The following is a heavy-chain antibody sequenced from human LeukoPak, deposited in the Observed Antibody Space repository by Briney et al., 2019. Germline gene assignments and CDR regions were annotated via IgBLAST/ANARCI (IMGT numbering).Heavy chain of an antibody. V-gene: IGHV1-2*04. J-gene: IGHJ6*04. CDR1: GYTFTDYY. D-gene: IGHD6-19*01. Sequence: ASVKVSCRASGYTFTDYYMHWVRQAPGQGLEWMGWINPNSGGTNYAQKFQGWVTMTRDTSISTAYMELSRLRSDDTAVYYCAREEGSSGWYGGYYGMDVWGKGTTVTVSS. CDR3: AREEGSSGWYGGYYGMDV. CDR2: INPNSGGT.